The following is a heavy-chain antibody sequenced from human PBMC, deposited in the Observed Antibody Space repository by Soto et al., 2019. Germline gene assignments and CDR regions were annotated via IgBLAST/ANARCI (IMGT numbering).Heavy chain of an antibody. Sequence: PSETLSLTCAVSGVSISSGNWWTWVRQTPQRGLEYIGEIFHDGTANYYPSFERRVAISVDTSKNQFSLKLTSVTAADTAIYFCARLVHDTRLNYMYFDLWGQGAIVTVYS. V-gene: IGHV4-4*02. J-gene: IGHJ4*02. CDR2: IFHDGTA. D-gene: IGHD3-10*01. CDR3: ARLVHDTRLNYMYFDL. CDR1: GVSISSGNW.